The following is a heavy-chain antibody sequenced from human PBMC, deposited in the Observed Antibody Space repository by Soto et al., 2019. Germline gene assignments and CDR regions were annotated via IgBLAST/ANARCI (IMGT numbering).Heavy chain of an antibody. J-gene: IGHJ4*02. CDR1: GGSFSGYY. CDR2: INHSGST. CDR3: ARLVHKPRGLDY. V-gene: IGHV4-34*01. D-gene: IGHD5-12*01. Sequence: QVQLQQWGAGLLKPSETLSLTCAVYGGSFSGYYWSWIRQPPGKGLEWIGEINHSGSTNYNPSLKSRVTISVDTSKNQFSLKLSSVTAADTAVYYCARLVHKPRGLDYWGQGTLVTVSS.